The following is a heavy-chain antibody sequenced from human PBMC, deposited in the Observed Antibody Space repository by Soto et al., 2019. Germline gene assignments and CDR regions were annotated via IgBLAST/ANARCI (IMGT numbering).Heavy chain of an antibody. J-gene: IGHJ4*02. CDR3: ARDKITGLFDY. D-gene: IGHD2-8*02. CDR2: INHSGST. V-gene: IGHV4-34*01. Sequence: QVQLQQWGAGLLKPSETLSLTCAVYGGSFSGYYWTWIRQPPGTGLEWIGEINHSGSTNYNPSLKSRFTISVDTSKNQFSLKLTSVTAADTVVYYCARDKITGLFDYWGQGTLVTVSS. CDR1: GGSFSGYY.